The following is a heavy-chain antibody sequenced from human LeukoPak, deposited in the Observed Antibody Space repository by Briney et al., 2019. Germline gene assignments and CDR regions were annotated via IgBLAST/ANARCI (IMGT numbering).Heavy chain of an antibody. D-gene: IGHD3-3*01. V-gene: IGHV4-38-2*02. J-gene: IGHJ4*02. Sequence: SETLSLTCTVSDYSIRSGHYWGWIRQPPGKGLEWIGNIYHSGNTYYNPSLKSRVTISVDTSKNQFSLKLSSVTAADTAVYYCAKLGNYDLMVDYWGQGTLVTVSS. CDR2: IYHSGNT. CDR3: AKLGNYDLMVDY. CDR1: DYSIRSGHY.